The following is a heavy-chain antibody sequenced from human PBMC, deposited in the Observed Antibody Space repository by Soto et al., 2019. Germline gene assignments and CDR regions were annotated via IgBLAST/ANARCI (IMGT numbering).Heavy chain of an antibody. Sequence: QVQLQESGPGLVKSSQTLSLTCAVSGASISSGGYYWGWIRQHPGQGLEWIGYIYSSGSTYYNPSLKSRVTISVDPSMKQFSLNLTSVTAADTAMYYCARSDTSGYYFDYWGQGTLVTVSS. J-gene: IGHJ4*02. D-gene: IGHD3-22*01. CDR2: IYSSGST. V-gene: IGHV4-31*11. CDR1: GASISSGGYY. CDR3: ARSDTSGYYFDY.